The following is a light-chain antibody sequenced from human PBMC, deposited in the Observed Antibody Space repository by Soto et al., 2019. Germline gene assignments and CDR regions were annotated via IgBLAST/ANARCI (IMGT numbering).Light chain of an antibody. CDR1: QSVTSSY. J-gene: IGKJ4*01. CDR2: GAS. CDR3: QQYSSSPLT. V-gene: IGKV3-20*01. Sequence: EIVLTQSPGTLSLSPGERATLSCRASQSVTSSYLAWYRQKPGQAPRLLIYGASSRATGLADRFSGSGSGTDFTLTISGLEPEDFAVYYCQQYSSSPLTFGGGTKVEIK.